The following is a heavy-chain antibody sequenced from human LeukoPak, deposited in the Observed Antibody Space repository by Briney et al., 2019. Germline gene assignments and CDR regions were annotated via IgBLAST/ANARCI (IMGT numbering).Heavy chain of an antibody. J-gene: IGHJ4*02. CDR1: GFTFSNHG. CDR2: IRYDGITK. V-gene: IGHV3-30*02. Sequence: PGGSLRLSCTASGFTFSNHGMHWVRQAPGKGLEWVAFIRYDGITKYYADSVKGRFTISRDNSKNSLYLQINSLTTEDTALYYCAIGGYGLDYWGQGTLVTVSS. D-gene: IGHD5-18*01. CDR3: AIGGYGLDY.